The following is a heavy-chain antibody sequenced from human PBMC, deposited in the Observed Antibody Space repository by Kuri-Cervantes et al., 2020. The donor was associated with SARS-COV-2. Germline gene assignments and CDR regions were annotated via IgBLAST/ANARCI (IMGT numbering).Heavy chain of an antibody. V-gene: IGHV3-23*01. CDR2: ISGDGGST. J-gene: IGHJ5*02. D-gene: IGHD2-15*01. CDR3: ATKDGVASTP. Sequence: GESLKISCAASGFILRRYAMSWVRQAPGKGLEWVSAISGDGGSTWHADSVKGRFTVSRDNSKNTVYLQMNNLRAEDTAVYYCATKDGVASTPWGPGNLVNVSS. CDR1: GFILRRYA.